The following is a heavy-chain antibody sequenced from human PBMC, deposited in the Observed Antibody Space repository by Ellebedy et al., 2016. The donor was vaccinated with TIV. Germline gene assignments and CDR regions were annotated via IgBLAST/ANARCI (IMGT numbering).Heavy chain of an antibody. D-gene: IGHD6-19*01. J-gene: IGHJ5*02. CDR1: GYTFTSYD. CDR2: INPSGGST. V-gene: IGHV1-46*01. CDR3: ATSVADPTNWFDP. Sequence: ASVKVSCKASGYTFTSYDISWVRQAPGQGLEWMGIINPSGGSTSYAQKFQGRVTMTRDTSTSTVYMELSSLRSEDTAVYYCATSVADPTNWFDPWGQGTLVTVSS.